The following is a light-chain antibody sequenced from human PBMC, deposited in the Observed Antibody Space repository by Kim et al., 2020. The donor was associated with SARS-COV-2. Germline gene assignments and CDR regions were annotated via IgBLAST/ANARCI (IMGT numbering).Light chain of an antibody. V-gene: IGLV2-14*04. Sequence: GKSITISCTGTSSDVGGYNVVAWYQQHPGKAPKLMIYDVSNRPSGISNRFSGSKSGNTASLTISGLQAEDEADYYCSSYTSSSTRVFGGGTKLTVL. CDR3: SSYTSSSTRV. CDR1: SSDVGGYNV. CDR2: DVS. J-gene: IGLJ3*02.